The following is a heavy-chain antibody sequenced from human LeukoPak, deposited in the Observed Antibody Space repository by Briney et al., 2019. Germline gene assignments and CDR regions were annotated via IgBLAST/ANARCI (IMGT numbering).Heavy chain of an antibody. CDR3: ARGSAYDFWSGLNYFDY. CDR1: GYTFTGYN. Sequence: GASVKVSCKASGYTFTGYNLHWVRQAPGQGLEWMGWTNPDSGGTNYAQKFQGRVTMTRDTSISTAYMELSRLKSDDTAVYYCARGSAYDFWSGLNYFDYWGQGTLVTVSS. V-gene: IGHV1-2*02. D-gene: IGHD3-3*01. J-gene: IGHJ4*02. CDR2: TNPDSGGT.